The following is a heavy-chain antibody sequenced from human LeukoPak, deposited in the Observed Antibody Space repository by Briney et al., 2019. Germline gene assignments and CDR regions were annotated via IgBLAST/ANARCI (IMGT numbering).Heavy chain of an antibody. J-gene: IGHJ4*02. CDR3: ARLGATLVFDY. D-gene: IGHD1-26*01. CDR1: GFTFSSYG. Sequence: GGSLRLSCAASGFTFSSYGIHWVRQAPGKGLGWVAVISYDGTNKYYADSVKGRFTISRDNSKKTLYLQMNSLRAEDTAVYYCARLGATLVFDYWGQGTLVTVSS. CDR2: ISYDGTNK. V-gene: IGHV3-33*08.